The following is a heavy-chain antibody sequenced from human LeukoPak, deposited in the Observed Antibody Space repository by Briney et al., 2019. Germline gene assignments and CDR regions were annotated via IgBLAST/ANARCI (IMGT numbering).Heavy chain of an antibody. J-gene: IGHJ4*02. CDR1: GYTFTSYG. CDR2: ISTYNGNT. D-gene: IGHD1-1*01. V-gene: IGHV1-18*01. CDR3: ARDYDNWNGNY. Sequence: ASVKVSCKASGYTFTSYGISWVRQAPGQGLEWMGWISTYNGNTKYAQKFQGRVTMTTDTSTSTAYMELRSLRSDDTAVYYCARDYDNWNGNYWGQGTLVTVSS.